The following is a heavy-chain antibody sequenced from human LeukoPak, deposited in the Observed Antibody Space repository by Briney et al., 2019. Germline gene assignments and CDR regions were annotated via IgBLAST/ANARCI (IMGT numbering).Heavy chain of an antibody. CDR1: GFTLSTYE. D-gene: IGHD2-15*01. CDR2: ITSSGSPT. V-gene: IGHV3-48*03. Sequence: GGSLRLSCAASGFTLSTYEMTWVRQAPGKGLEWVSFITSSGSPTFYADSVKGRFTIFRDTAKNSLFLQMNNLRGEDTAVYYCARDISSSTRAFDIWGQGTMVTVS. J-gene: IGHJ3*02. CDR3: ARDISSSTRAFDI.